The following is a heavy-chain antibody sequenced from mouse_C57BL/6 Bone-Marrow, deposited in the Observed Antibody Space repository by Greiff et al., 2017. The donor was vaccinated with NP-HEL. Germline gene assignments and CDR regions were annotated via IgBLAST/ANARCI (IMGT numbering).Heavy chain of an antibody. CDR2: SRNKANDYTT. V-gene: IGHV7-1*01. D-gene: IGHD1-2*01. J-gene: IGHJ3*01. CDR3: ARDDYGLFAY. CDR1: GFTFSDFY. Sequence: EVQGVESGGGLVQSGRSLRLSCATSGFTFSDFYMEWVRQAPGKGLEWIAASRNKANDYTTEYSASVKGRFIVSRDTSQSILYLQMNALRAEDTAIYYCARDDYGLFAYWGQGTLVTVSA.